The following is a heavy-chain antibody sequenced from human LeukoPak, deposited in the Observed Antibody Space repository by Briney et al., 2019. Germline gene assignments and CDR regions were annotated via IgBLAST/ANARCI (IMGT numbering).Heavy chain of an antibody. CDR3: ARDPDIVVVPAASDY. Sequence: GGSLRLSCAASGFNFSSYSMNWVRQAPGKGLEGVTSISSSSSYIYYADSVKGRFTISRDNAKNSLYLQMNSLRAEDTAVYYCARDPDIVVVPAASDYWGQGTLVTVSS. CDR2: ISSSSSYI. V-gene: IGHV3-21*01. J-gene: IGHJ4*02. D-gene: IGHD2-2*01. CDR1: GFNFSSYS.